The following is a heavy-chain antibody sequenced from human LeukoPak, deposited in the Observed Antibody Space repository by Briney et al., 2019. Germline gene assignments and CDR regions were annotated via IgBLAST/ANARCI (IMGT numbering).Heavy chain of an antibody. CDR1: GYTFTSYA. J-gene: IGHJ5*02. CDR3: ARDLAHYYDSSGFWFDP. Sequence: SVKVSCKASGYTFTSYAISWVRQAPGQGLEWMGRIIPILGIANYAQKFQGRVTITADKSTSTAYMELSSLRSEDTAVYYCARDLAHYYDSSGFWFDPWGQGTLVTVSS. CDR2: IIPILGIA. V-gene: IGHV1-69*04. D-gene: IGHD3-22*01.